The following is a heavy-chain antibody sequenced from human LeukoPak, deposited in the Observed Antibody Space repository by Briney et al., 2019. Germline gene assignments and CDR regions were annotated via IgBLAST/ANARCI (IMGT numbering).Heavy chain of an antibody. CDR1: GFTFTTYT. V-gene: IGHV3-48*01. Sequence: GGSLRLSCAASGFTFTTYTMNWVRQAPGKGLEWISYISSSSSTIYYADSVKGRFTISRDNAKDSLYLQMNTLRAEDTAVYYCARDPFSSSSFDYWGQGTLVTVSS. D-gene: IGHD6-13*01. CDR2: ISSSSSTI. J-gene: IGHJ4*02. CDR3: ARDPFSSSSFDY.